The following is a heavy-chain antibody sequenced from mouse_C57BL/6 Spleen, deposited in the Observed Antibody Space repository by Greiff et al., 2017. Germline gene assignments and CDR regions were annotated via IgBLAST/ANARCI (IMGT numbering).Heavy chain of an antibody. CDR2: FYTGSGSI. CDR3: ARHEDGIYDLDY. CDR1: GYTFTEYT. J-gene: IGHJ2*01. Sequence: VKLQESGAELVKPGASVKLSCKASGYTFTEYTIHWVKQRSGQGLEWIGWFYTGSGSIKYNENFKDKATLTADKSSSTVYMELSRLTSEDSECYFCARHEDGIYDLDYWGQGTTLTVSS. V-gene: IGHV1-62-2*01. D-gene: IGHD2-3*01.